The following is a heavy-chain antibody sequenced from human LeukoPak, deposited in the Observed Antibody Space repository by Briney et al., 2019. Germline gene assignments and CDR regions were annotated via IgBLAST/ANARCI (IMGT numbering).Heavy chain of an antibody. CDR3: ARDDSSGYYHGAFDY. CDR2: IYYSGST. J-gene: IGHJ4*02. CDR1: GGSISSYY. D-gene: IGHD3-22*01. V-gene: IGHV4-59*01. Sequence: SETLSLTCTVSGGSISSYYWIWIRQPPGKGLEWIGYIYYSGSTNYNPSLKSRVTISVDTSKDQFSLKLSSVTAADTAVYYCARDDSSGYYHGAFDYWGQGTLVTVSS.